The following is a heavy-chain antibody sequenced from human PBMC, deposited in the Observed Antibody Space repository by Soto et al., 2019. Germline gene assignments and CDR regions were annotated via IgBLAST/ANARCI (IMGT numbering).Heavy chain of an antibody. CDR2: ISAYNGKT. Sequence: QVRLVQSGAEVKKPGASVKVSGKASGYTFTSYGISWMRQAPGQGLEWMGWISAYNGKTNYAQKLQGRVTMTTDTSTITAYMKLRSLRSHETAVYYCARDGQVTTAPDKYYYYYNGMDVWGQGTTVTVSS. V-gene: IGHV1-18*01. D-gene: IGHD4-17*01. CDR1: GYTFTSYG. J-gene: IGHJ6*02. CDR3: ARDGQVTTAPDKYYYYYNGMDV.